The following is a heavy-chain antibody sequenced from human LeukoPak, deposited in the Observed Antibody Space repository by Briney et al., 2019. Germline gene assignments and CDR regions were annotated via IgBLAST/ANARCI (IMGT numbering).Heavy chain of an antibody. CDR3: ARDYKYAFDN. J-gene: IGHJ4*02. CDR2: IGMDSGNT. V-gene: IGHV3-48*01. D-gene: IGHD5-24*01. Sequence: GGSLRLSCAASGFTFSDYSMNWVRQAPGKGLEWISYIGMDSGNTNYADSVEGRFTISGDKAKNSLYLQMNSLRVEDTAVYYCARDYKYAFDNWGQGTLVTVSS. CDR1: GFTFSDYS.